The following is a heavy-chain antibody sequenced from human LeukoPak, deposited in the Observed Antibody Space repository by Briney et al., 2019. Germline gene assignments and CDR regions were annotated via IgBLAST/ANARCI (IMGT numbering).Heavy chain of an antibody. CDR1: GYSFTGYY. J-gene: IGHJ6*03. Sequence: ASVKVSCKASGYSFTGYYIHWIRQAPGQGLEWMGWINPNSGGTNYAQKFQGRVTMTRDTSISTAYMELSRLRSDDTAVYYCARVRQSSSWFNYYYYYMDVWGKGTTVTVSS. CDR3: ARVRQSSSWFNYYYYYMDV. V-gene: IGHV1-2*02. CDR2: INPNSGGT. D-gene: IGHD6-13*01.